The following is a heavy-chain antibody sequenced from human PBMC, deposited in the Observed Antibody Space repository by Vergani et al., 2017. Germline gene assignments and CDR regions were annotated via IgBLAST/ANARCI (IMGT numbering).Heavy chain of an antibody. V-gene: IGHV3-9*02. J-gene: IGHJ5*02. CDR1: GITSAGYA. CDR2: ISWSCKSI. Sequence: EVQLEESGGGLVLPGRSLRLSCVASGITSAGYAMHWVRQDPGKGLEWGSGISWSCKSIGYPASVKGRFTISRDNAKNSLYLKMNRLSAEDPAVYYCAKALGTASGAAGFDPWGQGTLVTVSS. CDR3: AKALGTASGAAGFDP. D-gene: IGHD3-16*01.